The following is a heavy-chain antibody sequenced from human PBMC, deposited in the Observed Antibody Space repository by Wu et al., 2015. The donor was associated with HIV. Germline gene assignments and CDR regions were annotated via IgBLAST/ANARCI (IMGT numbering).Heavy chain of an antibody. CDR1: GYTFTNYY. J-gene: IGHJ5*02. Sequence: QVQLVQSGAEVKKPGASVKVSCKASGYTFTNYYIHWVRQAPGQGLEWMGIINPSGGSTNYAQNFQGRVTMTRDTSTSTVYMELSSLRSEDTAVYYCARDSLTVSNWFDPWGQGTLVTVSS. D-gene: IGHD2-21*02. CDR2: INPSGGST. CDR3: ARDSLTVSNWFDP. V-gene: IGHV1-46*01.